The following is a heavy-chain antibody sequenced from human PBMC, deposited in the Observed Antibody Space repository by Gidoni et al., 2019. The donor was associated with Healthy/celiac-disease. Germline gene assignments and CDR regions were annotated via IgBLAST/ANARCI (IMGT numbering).Heavy chain of an antibody. Sequence: EVQLVESGGGLVQPGGSLRLSCAASGFTFRSYEMTWVRQAPGKGLEWVSYISSSGSTIYYADSVKGRFTISRDNAKNSLYLQMNSLRAEDTAVYYCARDYDYVWGSYRPTLKYGMDVWGQGTTVTVSS. CDR2: ISSSGSTI. J-gene: IGHJ6*02. CDR1: GFTFRSYE. V-gene: IGHV3-48*03. D-gene: IGHD3-16*02. CDR3: ARDYDYVWGSYRPTLKYGMDV.